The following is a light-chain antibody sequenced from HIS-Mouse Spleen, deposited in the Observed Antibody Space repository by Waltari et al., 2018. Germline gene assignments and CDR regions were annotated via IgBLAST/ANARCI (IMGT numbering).Light chain of an antibody. V-gene: IGLV2-11*01. CDR1: SSDVGGYNY. CDR2: DFS. J-gene: IGLJ3*02. Sequence: QSALTQPRSVSGSPGQSVTISCTGTSSDVGGYNYVSWYQQHPGKAPNLMIYDFSKRPSGVPDRFSGSKSGNTASLTISGLQAEDEADYYCCSYAGSYTLVFGGGTKLTVL. CDR3: CSYAGSYTLV.